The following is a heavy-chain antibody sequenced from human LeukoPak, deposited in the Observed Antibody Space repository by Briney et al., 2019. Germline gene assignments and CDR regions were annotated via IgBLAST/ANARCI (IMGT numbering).Heavy chain of an antibody. CDR3: ARDRVLSGY. CDR1: GFTSSSYW. V-gene: IGHV3-7*01. Sequence: GGSLRLSCAASGFTSSSYWMSWVRQAPGKGLEWVANIKQDGSEKYYVDSVKGRFTISRDNAKNSLYLQMNSLRAEDTAVYHCARDRVLSGYWGQGTLVTVSS. CDR2: IKQDGSEK. J-gene: IGHJ4*02. D-gene: IGHD4/OR15-4a*01.